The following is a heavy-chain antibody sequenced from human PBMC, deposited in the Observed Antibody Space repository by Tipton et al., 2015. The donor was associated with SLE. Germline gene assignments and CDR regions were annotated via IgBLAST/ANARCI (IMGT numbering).Heavy chain of an antibody. Sequence: GSLRLSCTVSGGSISSYYWSWIRQPPGKGLEWIGYIYYTGSTNYNPSLKSRVTISVDTSKNQFSLKLSSVTAADTAVYYCARHSDSSGYYPLDYWGQGTLVTVSS. J-gene: IGHJ4*02. CDR2: IYYTGST. V-gene: IGHV4-59*08. CDR3: ARHSDSSGYYPLDY. D-gene: IGHD3-22*01. CDR1: GGSISSYY.